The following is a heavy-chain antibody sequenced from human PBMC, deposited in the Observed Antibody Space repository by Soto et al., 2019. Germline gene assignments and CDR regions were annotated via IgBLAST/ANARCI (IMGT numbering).Heavy chain of an antibody. V-gene: IGHV3-21*01. CDR2: ISPSGTYI. Sequence: GGSLRLSCAASGFTFTKYSLNWVRQAPGKGLEWVSSISPSGTYIYFADSMKGRFTISRDNAENSLYLQMNSLRAEDTAVYYCARTLITTVRGVLDGFDIWGQGTMVTVSS. CDR3: ARTLITTVRGVLDGFDI. CDR1: GFTFTKYS. J-gene: IGHJ3*02. D-gene: IGHD3-10*01.